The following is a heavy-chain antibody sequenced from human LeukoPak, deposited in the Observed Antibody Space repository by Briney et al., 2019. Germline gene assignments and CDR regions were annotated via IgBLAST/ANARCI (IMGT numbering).Heavy chain of an antibody. D-gene: IGHD5-12*01. V-gene: IGHV1-46*03. CDR3: ARSRGFSGYDYVDH. J-gene: IGHJ4*02. CDR1: GYTFTNYY. Sequence: ASVKVSCKSSGYTFTNYYMHWVRQAPGQGIEWMGIINPSAGRTTYAQKFQGRVSVTRDTSRSTVYMELSSLTSEDTAVYYCARSRGFSGYDYVDHWGQGTLVTVSS. CDR2: INPSAGRT.